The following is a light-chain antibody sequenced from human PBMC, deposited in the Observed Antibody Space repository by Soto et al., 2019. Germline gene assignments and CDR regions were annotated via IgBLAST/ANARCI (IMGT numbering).Light chain of an antibody. CDR2: DAS. Sequence: EIVLTQSPATLSLSPGERATLSCRASQSISRYLAWYQQKPGQAPRLLIYDASNRATGIPPRFSGSGSGTDFTLTISSLEPEDFAVYYCQHRSNRPPFGPGTRLEIK. CDR3: QHRSNRPP. V-gene: IGKV3-11*01. J-gene: IGKJ5*01. CDR1: QSISRY.